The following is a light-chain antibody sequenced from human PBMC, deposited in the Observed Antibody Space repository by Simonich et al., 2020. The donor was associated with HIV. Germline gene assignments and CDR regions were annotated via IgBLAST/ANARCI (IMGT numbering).Light chain of an antibody. Sequence: QSALTQPASVSGSPGQSITISCTGTSSDVGGYNYVSWYQQHPGKFPKLMVYDVNKRPSGVSNRFSGSKSGNTASLTISGLQAEDEADYYCSSYTSNNTHVVIGGGTKLTVL. CDR3: SSYTSNNTHVV. CDR2: DVN. V-gene: IGLV2-14*03. J-gene: IGLJ2*01. CDR1: SSDVGGYNY.